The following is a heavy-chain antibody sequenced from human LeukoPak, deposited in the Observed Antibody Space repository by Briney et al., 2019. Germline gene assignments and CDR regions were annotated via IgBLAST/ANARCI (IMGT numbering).Heavy chain of an antibody. V-gene: IGHV4-59*01. CDR1: GGSISSYY. Sequence: SETLSLTCTVSGGSISSYYWSWIRQPPGKGLEWIGYIYYSGSTNYNPSLKSRVTISVDTSKNQFSLKLSSVTAADTAVYYCARGDGGATPFDYWGQGTLVTVSS. CDR3: ARGDGGATPFDY. D-gene: IGHD1-26*01. CDR2: IYYSGST. J-gene: IGHJ4*02.